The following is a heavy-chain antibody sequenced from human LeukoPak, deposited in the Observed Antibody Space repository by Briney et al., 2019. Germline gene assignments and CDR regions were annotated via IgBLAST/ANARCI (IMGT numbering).Heavy chain of an antibody. Sequence: SETLSLTCTVFGGSISSYYWSWIRQPAGKGLEWIGRIYTSGSTNYNPSLKSRVTMSVDTSKNQFSLKISPQTGADTGEYDCANATWAYAFDIWGQGTMVTVSS. CDR2: IYTSGST. D-gene: IGHD2-15*01. CDR1: GGSISSYY. V-gene: IGHV4-4*07. J-gene: IGHJ3*02. CDR3: ANATWAYAFDI.